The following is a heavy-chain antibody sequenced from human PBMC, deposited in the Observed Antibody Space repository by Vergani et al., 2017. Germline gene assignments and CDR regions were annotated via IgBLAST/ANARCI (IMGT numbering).Heavy chain of an antibody. J-gene: IGHJ3*02. CDR1: GFTFSSYS. Sequence: EVQLVESGGGLVKPGGSLRLSCSASGFTFSSYSMNWVRQAPGKGLEWVSSISSSSSYIYYADSVKGRFTISRDKAKNSLYLQMNSLRAEDTAVYYCASDVLLWFGEVTHAFDIWGQGTMVTVSS. V-gene: IGHV3-21*01. CDR2: ISSSSSYI. CDR3: ASDVLLWFGEVTHAFDI. D-gene: IGHD3-10*01.